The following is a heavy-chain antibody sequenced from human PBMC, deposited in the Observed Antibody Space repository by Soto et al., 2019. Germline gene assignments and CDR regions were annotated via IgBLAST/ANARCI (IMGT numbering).Heavy chain of an antibody. D-gene: IGHD3-22*01. V-gene: IGHV3-23*01. CDR2: ISGSGGST. Sequence: GGSLRLSCAASGFTFSSYAMSWVRQAPGKGLEWVSAISGSGGSTYYADSVKGRFTISRDNSKNTLYLQMNSLRAEDTAVYYSAKDTPGYYYDSSGYYQLDYWGQGTLVTVSS. J-gene: IGHJ4*02. CDR1: GFTFSSYA. CDR3: AKDTPGYYYDSSGYYQLDY.